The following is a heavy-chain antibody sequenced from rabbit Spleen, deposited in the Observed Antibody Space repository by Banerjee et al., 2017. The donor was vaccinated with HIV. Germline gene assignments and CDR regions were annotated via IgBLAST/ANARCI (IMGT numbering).Heavy chain of an antibody. Sequence: QAQLVESGGGLVKPGASLTLTCTASGFTISSSYWICWVRQAPGKGLEWIACIYAGSSGSTYYASWAKGRFTISNPSSTTVTLQMTSLTAADTATYFCARCSSAMTIVITWYYLNLWGPGTLVTVS. CDR3: ARCSSAMTIVITWYYLNL. D-gene: IGHD2-1*01. CDR1: GFTISSSYW. J-gene: IGHJ4*01. CDR2: IYAGSSGST. V-gene: IGHV1S45*01.